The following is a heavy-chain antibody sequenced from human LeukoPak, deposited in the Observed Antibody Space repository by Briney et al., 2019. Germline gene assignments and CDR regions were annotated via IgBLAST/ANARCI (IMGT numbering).Heavy chain of an antibody. CDR2: IGTAGDT. Sequence: PGGSLRLSCAASGFTFSSYDMHWVRQATGKGLEWVSAIGTAGDTYYPGSVKGRFTISRENAKNSLYLQMNSLRAGDTAVYYCARAVAGTRADLRLYYFDYWGQGTLVTVSS. CDR3: ARAVAGTRADLRLYYFDY. J-gene: IGHJ4*02. CDR1: GFTFSSYD. V-gene: IGHV3-13*01. D-gene: IGHD6-19*01.